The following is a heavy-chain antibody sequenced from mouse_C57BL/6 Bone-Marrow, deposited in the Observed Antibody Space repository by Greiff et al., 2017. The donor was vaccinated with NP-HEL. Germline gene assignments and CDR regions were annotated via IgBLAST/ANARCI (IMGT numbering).Heavy chain of an antibody. CDR2: INPGSGGT. V-gene: IGHV1-54*01. CDR1: GYAFTNYL. CDR3: ARGGDPEFAY. J-gene: IGHJ3*01. Sequence: QVQLQQSGAELVRPGTSVKVSCKASGYAFTNYLIEWVKQRPGQGLEWIGVINPGSGGTNYNEKFKGKATLTADKSSSTAYMQLSSLTSEDSAVYFCARGGDPEFAYWGQGTLVTVSA.